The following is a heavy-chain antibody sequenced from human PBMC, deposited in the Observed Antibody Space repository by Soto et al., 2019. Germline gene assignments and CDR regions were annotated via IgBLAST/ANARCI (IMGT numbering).Heavy chain of an antibody. J-gene: IGHJ5*02. Sequence: PSLPHRHPNTVAYGSIVAGGYCWSLIRQHPGKGLEWIGYIYYSGSTYYNPSLKSRVTISVDTSKNQFSLKLSSVTAADTAVYYCAREEVVVAATLHINWFDPWGQGTLVTVSS. D-gene: IGHD2-15*01. CDR3: AREEVVVAATLHINWFDP. V-gene: IGHV4-31*03. CDR2: IYYSGST. CDR1: YGSIVAGGYC.